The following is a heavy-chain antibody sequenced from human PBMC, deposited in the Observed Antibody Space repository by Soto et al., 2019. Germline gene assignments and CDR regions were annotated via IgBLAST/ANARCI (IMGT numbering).Heavy chain of an antibody. Sequence: EVQLVESGGGLVQPGGSLKLSCAASGFTFSDSAMHWVRQASGKGLEWVVRIRSKPNTDATAYAASVKGRFTISRDDSKNTGYMQMNSLKKEDTAVYYCTRHVDCSGGSCYSGYYYYMDVWGKGTTVTVSS. V-gene: IGHV3-73*01. J-gene: IGHJ6*03. CDR1: GFTFSDSA. D-gene: IGHD2-15*01. CDR2: IRSKPNTDAT. CDR3: TRHVDCSGGSCYSGYYYYMDV.